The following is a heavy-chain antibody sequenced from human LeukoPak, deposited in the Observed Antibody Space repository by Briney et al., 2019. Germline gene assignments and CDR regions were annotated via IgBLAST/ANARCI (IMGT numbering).Heavy chain of an antibody. CDR2: INHSGST. D-gene: IGHD6-13*01. V-gene: IGHV4-34*01. Sequence: SETLSLTCAVYGGSFSGYYWSWIRQPPGKGLEWIGEINHSGSTNYNPSLKSRVTISVDTSKNQFSLKLSSVTAADTAVYYCARRAGYTSSWYEYWGQGTLVTVSS. CDR3: ARRAGYTSSWYEY. CDR1: GGSFSGYY. J-gene: IGHJ4*02.